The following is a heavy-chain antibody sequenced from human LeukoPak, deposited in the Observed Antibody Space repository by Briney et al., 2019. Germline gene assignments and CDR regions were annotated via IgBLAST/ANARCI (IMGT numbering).Heavy chain of an antibody. V-gene: IGHV1-18*01. Sequence: ASVKVSCKASGYTFTSYGINWVRQAPGQGPEWVGWISGHNANTNYGRKFQGRVTMTTDTSTSTAYMELRSLTFDDTAIHYCARTSYSSTWHSDYWGQGTLVAVSS. CDR1: GYTFTSYG. D-gene: IGHD6-13*01. J-gene: IGHJ4*02. CDR3: ARTSYSSTWHSDY. CDR2: ISGHNANT.